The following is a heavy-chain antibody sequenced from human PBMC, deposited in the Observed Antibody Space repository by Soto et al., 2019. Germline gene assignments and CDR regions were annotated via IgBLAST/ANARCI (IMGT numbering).Heavy chain of an antibody. Sequence: QVQLVQSGAEVKKPGASVKVSCKASGYTFTGYYMHWVRQAPGQGLEWMGWINPNSGGTNYAQKLQGWVTMTRDTSISTAYMELSRLRSDDTAVYYCARGNYDFWSGYYGSHYYYYMDVWGKGTTVTVSS. CDR3: ARGNYDFWSGYYGSHYYYYMDV. J-gene: IGHJ6*03. CDR1: GYTFTGYY. CDR2: INPNSGGT. V-gene: IGHV1-2*04. D-gene: IGHD3-3*01.